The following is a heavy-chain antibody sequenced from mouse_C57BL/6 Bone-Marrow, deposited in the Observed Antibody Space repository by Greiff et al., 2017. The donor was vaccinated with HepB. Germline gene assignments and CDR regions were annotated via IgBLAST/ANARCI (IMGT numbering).Heavy chain of an antibody. V-gene: IGHV1-80*01. J-gene: IGHJ2*01. CDR3: ARGGSNYGFDY. D-gene: IGHD2-5*01. CDR2: IYPGDGDT. Sequence: QVQLQQSGAELVKPGASVKISCKASGYAFSSYWMNWVKQRPGKGLEWIGQIYPGDGDTNYNGKFKGKATLTADKSSSTAYMQLSSLTSEDSAVYFCARGGSNYGFDYWGQGTTLTVSS. CDR1: GYAFSSYW.